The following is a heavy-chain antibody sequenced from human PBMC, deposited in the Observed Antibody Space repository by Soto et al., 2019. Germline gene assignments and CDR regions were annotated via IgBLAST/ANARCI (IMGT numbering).Heavy chain of an antibody. CDR1: GDSFCSSSAA. D-gene: IGHD1-1*01. Sequence: LPTLSIPCAIPGDSFCSSSAAWNRIRQTQSRGLEWLGRIYYRSKWYNDYAVSVKSRITINPDTSKNQFSLQLNSVTPEDTAVYYCARETYNWNDTYSFDYWGQGTLVTVSS. V-gene: IGHV6-1*01. J-gene: IGHJ4*02. CDR2: IYYRSKWYN. CDR3: ARETYNWNDTYSFDY.